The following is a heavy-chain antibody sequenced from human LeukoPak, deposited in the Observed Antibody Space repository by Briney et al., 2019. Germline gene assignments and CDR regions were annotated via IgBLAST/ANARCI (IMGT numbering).Heavy chain of an antibody. V-gene: IGHV3-30*18. Sequence: GRSLRLSCAASGFTFSSYCMHWVRQAPGKGLEWVAVISYDGSNKYYADSVKGRFTIYRDNSKNTLYLQMNSLRAEDTAVYYCAKDPYGSWYFDYWGQGTLVTVSS. CDR3: AKDPYGSWYFDY. D-gene: IGHD3-10*01. CDR2: ISYDGSNK. J-gene: IGHJ4*02. CDR1: GFTFSSYC.